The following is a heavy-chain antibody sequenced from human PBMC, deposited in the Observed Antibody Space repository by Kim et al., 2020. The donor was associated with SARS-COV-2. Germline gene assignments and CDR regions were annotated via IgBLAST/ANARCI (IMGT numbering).Heavy chain of an antibody. Sequence: GGSLRLSCAASGFTFSSYWMSWVRQAPGKGLEWVANIKQDGSEKYYVDSVKGRFTISRDNAKNSLYLQMNSLRAEDTAVYYCARLSSSLYWYFDLWGRGTLVTVSS. D-gene: IGHD6-13*01. J-gene: IGHJ2*01. CDR1: GFTFSSYW. CDR2: IKQDGSEK. V-gene: IGHV3-7*03. CDR3: ARLSSSLYWYFDL.